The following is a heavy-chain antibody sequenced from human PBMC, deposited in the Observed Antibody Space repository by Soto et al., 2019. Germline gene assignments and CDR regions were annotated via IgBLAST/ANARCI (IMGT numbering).Heavy chain of an antibody. Sequence: ASVKVSCKASGYSFTSFYMHWVRQAPGQGLEWMGVINPSGDSTTYAQKFQGRVTMTKDTSTSTLYMELSSLTSEDTAMYFCARDWEFGVWGQGTLVTVSS. CDR2: INPSGDST. J-gene: IGHJ4*02. CDR3: ARDWEFGV. D-gene: IGHD3-16*01. CDR1: GYSFTSFY. V-gene: IGHV1-46*01.